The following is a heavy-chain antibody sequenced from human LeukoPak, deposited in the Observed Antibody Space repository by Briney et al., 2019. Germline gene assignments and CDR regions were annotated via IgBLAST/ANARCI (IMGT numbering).Heavy chain of an antibody. J-gene: IGHJ5*02. CDR1: GYTFTSYY. V-gene: IGHV1-46*01. Sequence: ASMKVSCKASGYTFTSYYMHWVRQAPGQGLEWMGIINPSGGSTSYAQKFQGRVTMTRDTSTSTVYMELSSLRSEDTAVYYCARDLGDPEISSGWYGTWGQGTLVTVSS. CDR3: ARDLGDPEISSGWYGT. CDR2: INPSGGST. D-gene: IGHD6-19*01.